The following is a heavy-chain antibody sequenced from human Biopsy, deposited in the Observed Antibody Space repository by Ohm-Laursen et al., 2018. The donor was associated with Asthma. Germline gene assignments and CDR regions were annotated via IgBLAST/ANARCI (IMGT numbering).Heavy chain of an antibody. CDR3: ARGPPVDRED. CDR1: GGSISSGGYY. V-gene: IGHV4-31*03. J-gene: IGHJ4*02. Sequence: SQTLSLTCTVSGGSISSGGYYWSWVRQHPGKGLEWIGYIYYSGSTYYNPSLKSRVTISVDTSKNQFSLKLSSVTAADTAVYYCARGPPVDREDWGQGTLVTVSS. D-gene: IGHD5-24*01. CDR2: IYYSGST.